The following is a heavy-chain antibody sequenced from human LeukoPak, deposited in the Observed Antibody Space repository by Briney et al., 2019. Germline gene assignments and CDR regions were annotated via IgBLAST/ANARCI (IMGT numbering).Heavy chain of an antibody. J-gene: IGHJ6*02. Sequence: GGSLRLSCAASGFTFSSYAMSWVRQAPGKGLEWVSAIRGSGGSTYYADSVKGRFTISRDNSKNTLYLQMNSLRAEDTAVYYCAKANVGRNWNDWYYYYGMTSGAKGPRSPSP. CDR1: GFTFSSYA. V-gene: IGHV3-23*01. D-gene: IGHD1-1*01. CDR3: AKANVGRNWNDWYYYYGMTS. CDR2: IRGSGGST.